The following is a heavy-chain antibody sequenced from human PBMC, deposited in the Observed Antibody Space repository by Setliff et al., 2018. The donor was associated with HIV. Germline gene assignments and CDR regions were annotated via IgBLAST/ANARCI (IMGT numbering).Heavy chain of an antibody. CDR3: AKDSGNSGWYLDY. CDR1: GFTFSSYA. J-gene: IGHJ4*02. D-gene: IGHD6-19*01. Sequence: GGSLRLSCAASGFTFSSYAMAWVRQAPGKGLEWVSTISATGDTPFYANSVKGRLTISRDNSKNTLYLQMNSLRAEDTAVYYCAKDSGNSGWYLDYWGQGILVTVSS. CDR2: ISATGDTP. V-gene: IGHV3-23*01.